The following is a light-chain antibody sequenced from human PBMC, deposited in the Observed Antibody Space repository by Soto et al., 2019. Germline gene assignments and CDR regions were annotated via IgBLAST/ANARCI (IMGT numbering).Light chain of an antibody. CDR3: QQYFKLRT. CDR2: SAS. J-gene: IGKJ1*01. V-gene: IGKV1-8*01. Sequence: AIQMTQSPSSLSASAGDRVTITCRASQDIGTYLVWYQQKPGKAPNLLSYSASTLHSGGPSRFSGSGAGTVFTLTISSLQSEDSATYYCQQYFKLRTFGQGTKVEVK. CDR1: QDIGTY.